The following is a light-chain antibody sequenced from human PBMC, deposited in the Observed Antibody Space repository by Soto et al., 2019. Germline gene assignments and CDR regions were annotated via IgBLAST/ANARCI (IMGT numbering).Light chain of an antibody. Sequence: QSVLTQPPSVSAASGQKVTISCSGSTSNIETNYVSWFQQHPGTAPKVLIYDDNKRPSGVPDRFSGSKSGASATLGITGLQTGDEADYYCATWDRSLTAVIFGGGTKVTVL. CDR3: ATWDRSLTAVI. J-gene: IGLJ2*01. CDR2: DDN. V-gene: IGLV1-51*01. CDR1: TSNIETNY.